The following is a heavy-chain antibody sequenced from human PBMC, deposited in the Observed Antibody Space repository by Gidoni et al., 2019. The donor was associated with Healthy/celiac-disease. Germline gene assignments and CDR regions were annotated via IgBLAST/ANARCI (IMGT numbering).Heavy chain of an antibody. D-gene: IGHD3-10*01. CDR1: GFTVSSNY. Sequence: EVQQVESGGGLVQPGGSLRLSCAASGFTVSSNYISWVRQAPGKGLECVSFIYSGGSTYYADSVKGRFTISRDNSKNTLYLQMNSLRAEDTAEYYCARDHAMVRGVVVYYYGMDVWGQGTTVTVSS. V-gene: IGHV3-66*02. CDR3: ARDHAMVRGVVVYYYGMDV. CDR2: IYSGGST. J-gene: IGHJ6*02.